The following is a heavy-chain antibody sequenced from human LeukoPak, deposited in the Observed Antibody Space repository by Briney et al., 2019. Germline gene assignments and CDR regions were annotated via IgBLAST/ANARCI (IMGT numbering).Heavy chain of an antibody. CDR1: GFTFDDYG. CDR2: ISTTSTYI. V-gene: IGHV3-21*06. Sequence: PGGSLRLSCAASGFTFDDYGMSWVRQAPGKGLEWVSFISTTSTYIYYADSVKGRFTVSRDNSKNLLYLQMDSLRVEDTAVYYCARAGTCSSTSCDGGIEYWGQGTLVTVSS. D-gene: IGHD2-2*01. CDR3: ARAGTCSSTSCDGGIEY. J-gene: IGHJ4*02.